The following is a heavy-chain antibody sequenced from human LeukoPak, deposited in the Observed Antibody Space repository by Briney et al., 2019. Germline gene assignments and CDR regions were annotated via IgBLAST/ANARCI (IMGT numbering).Heavy chain of an antibody. CDR2: IYYSGSA. Sequence: SETLSLTCTVSGGPISGGDYYWSWIRQPPGKGLEWIGYIYYSGSAYYNPSLKSRVTVSVDTSKNQFSLKLSSVTAADTAVYYCARANYYDSSAYAFDIWGQGTMVTVSS. CDR1: GGPISGGDYY. D-gene: IGHD3-22*01. CDR3: ARANYYDSSAYAFDI. J-gene: IGHJ3*02. V-gene: IGHV4-30-4*08.